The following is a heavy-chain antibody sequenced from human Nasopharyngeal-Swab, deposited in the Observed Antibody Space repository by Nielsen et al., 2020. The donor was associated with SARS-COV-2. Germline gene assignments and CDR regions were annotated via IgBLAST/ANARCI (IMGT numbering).Heavy chain of an antibody. CDR3: ARGGMVRGVIITYYYYGMDV. Sequence: GGSLRLSCAASGFTFSSYGMNWVRQAPGKGLEWVSYISSSGSTIYYADSVKGRFTISRDNAKNSLYLQMNSLRAEDTAVYYCARGGMVRGVIITYYYYGMDVWGQGTTVTVSS. CDR2: ISSSGSTI. CDR1: GFTFSSYG. J-gene: IGHJ6*02. V-gene: IGHV3-48*03. D-gene: IGHD3-10*01.